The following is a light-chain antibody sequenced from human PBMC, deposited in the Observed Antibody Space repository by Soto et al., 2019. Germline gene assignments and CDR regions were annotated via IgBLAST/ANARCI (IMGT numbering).Light chain of an antibody. CDR3: QGYNYCPFA. V-gene: IGKV3-15*01. J-gene: IGKJ2*01. Sequence: DIVLTQSPATLSVSPGDRVTLSCRASESLFGFLAWYQQKPGQAPRLVMYGVSTRANGIPPRFSGGWSTTDFTFSISSLQSVNSAFYFCQGYNYCPFASGLGTRLEI. CDR1: ESLFGF. CDR2: GVS.